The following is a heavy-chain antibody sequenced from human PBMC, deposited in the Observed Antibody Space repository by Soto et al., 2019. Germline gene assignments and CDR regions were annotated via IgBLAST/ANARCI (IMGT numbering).Heavy chain of an antibody. Sequence: GGSLRLSCATSGFTFSSYAMSWVRQAPGKGLEWVSAISGSGGSTYYADSVKGRFTISRDNSKNTLYLQMNSLRAEDTAVYYCAKDLGMVPHGYFDYWGQGTLVTVS. D-gene: IGHD2-8*01. CDR2: ISGSGGST. CDR3: AKDLGMVPHGYFDY. J-gene: IGHJ4*02. CDR1: GFTFSSYA. V-gene: IGHV3-23*01.